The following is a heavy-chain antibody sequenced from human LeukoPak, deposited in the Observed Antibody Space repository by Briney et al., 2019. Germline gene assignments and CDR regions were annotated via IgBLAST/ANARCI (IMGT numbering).Heavy chain of an antibody. D-gene: IGHD5-24*01. Sequence: ASVKVSCEASGYTFTNYYIHWVRQAPGQGLEWMGIINPSGGSTSYAQKFQGRVTMTRDTSTSKVYMELSSLRSEDTAVYYCARGGKGNADGYNQALNYWGQGTLVTVSS. V-gene: IGHV1-46*01. CDR3: ARGGKGNADGYNQALNY. CDR1: GYTFTNYY. J-gene: IGHJ4*02. CDR2: INPSGGST.